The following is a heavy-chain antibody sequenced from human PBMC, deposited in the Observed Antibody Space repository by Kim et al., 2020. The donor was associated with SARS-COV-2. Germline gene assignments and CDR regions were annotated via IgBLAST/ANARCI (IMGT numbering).Heavy chain of an antibody. V-gene: IGHV4-39*01. Sequence: SETLSLTCSVSGGSISSSDYYWGWIRQPPGKGLEWIATIYYSGSTYYNPSLKGRVTISVDTSKKQYSLRLSSVTAADAAVYYCARHLLHWYFDLWGRGTL. D-gene: IGHD2-15*01. CDR2: IYYSGST. CDR1: GGSISSSDYY. J-gene: IGHJ2*01. CDR3: ARHLLHWYFDL.